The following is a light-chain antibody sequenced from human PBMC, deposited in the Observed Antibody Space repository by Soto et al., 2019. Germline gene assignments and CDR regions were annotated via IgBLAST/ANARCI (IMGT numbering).Light chain of an antibody. J-gene: IGLJ3*02. CDR2: SDD. CDR3: AAWDDNLKGPL. Sequence: QSVLTQPPSRSGTPGQRVTISCSGSNSNIGRYSVNWYQHFPGTAPKILIYSDDERPSGVPDRFSGSKSCTSASLAIRGLPSEDEAGYYCAAWDDNLKGPLFGGGTTLTVL. CDR1: NSNIGRYS. V-gene: IGLV1-44*01.